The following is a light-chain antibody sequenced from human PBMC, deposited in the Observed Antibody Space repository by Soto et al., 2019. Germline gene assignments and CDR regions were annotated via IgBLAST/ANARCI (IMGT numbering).Light chain of an antibody. CDR1: QGVSSY. CDR3: HQHSSWPQS. J-gene: IGKJ1*01. V-gene: IGKV3-11*01. CDR2: DAY. Sequence: LTLSQATLSLSLGVSATLSCRASQGVSSYLAWYQQKPGQAHRLLIYDAYNRATGIQARFSGSGSETDFTLTIRSLEPEDVAVYYCHQHSSWPQSFGHGTKVDIK.